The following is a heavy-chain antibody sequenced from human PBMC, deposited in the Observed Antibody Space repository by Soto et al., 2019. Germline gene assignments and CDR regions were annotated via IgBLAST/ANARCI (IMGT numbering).Heavy chain of an antibody. CDR2: ISAYNGNT. CDR3: ARFSVIIAADGTGVDWFDP. J-gene: IGHJ5*02. CDR1: GYTFTSYG. D-gene: IGHD6-13*01. Sequence: ASVKVSCKASGYTFTSYGISWVRQAPGQGLEWMGWISAYNGNTNYAQKLQGRVTMTTDTSTSPDYMELRSLRSDDTAVDSCARFSVIIAADGTGVDWFDPWGQGTLVTVFS. V-gene: IGHV1-18*01.